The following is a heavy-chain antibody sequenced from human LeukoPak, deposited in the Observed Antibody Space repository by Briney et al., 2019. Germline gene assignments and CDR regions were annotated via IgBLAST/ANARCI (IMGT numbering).Heavy chain of an antibody. J-gene: IGHJ4*02. Sequence: EWIGSIYYSGSTYYNPSLKSRVTISVDTSKNQFSLKLSSVTAADTAVYYCASVTSTVLFDYWGQGTLVTVSS. V-gene: IGHV4-39*01. CDR3: ASVTSTVLFDY. CDR2: IYYSGST. D-gene: IGHD4-11*01.